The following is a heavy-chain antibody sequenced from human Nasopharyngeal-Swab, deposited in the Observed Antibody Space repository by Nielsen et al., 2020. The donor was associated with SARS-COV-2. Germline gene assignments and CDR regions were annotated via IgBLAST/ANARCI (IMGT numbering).Heavy chain of an antibody. V-gene: IGHV3-21*01. CDR3: ARDGDYSGWELTDY. D-gene: IGHD1-26*01. J-gene: IGHJ4*02. Sequence: GESLKISCAASEFTFSSYSMNWVRQAPGKGLEWVSSISSSSSYIYYADSVKGRFTISRDNAKNSLYLQMNSLRAEDTAVYYCARDGDYSGWELTDYWGQGTLVTVSS. CDR2: ISSSSSYI. CDR1: EFTFSSYS.